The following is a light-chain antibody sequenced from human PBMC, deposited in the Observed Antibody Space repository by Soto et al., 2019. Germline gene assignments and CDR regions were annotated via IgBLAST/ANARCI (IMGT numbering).Light chain of an antibody. CDR3: QQYGSSSFT. CDR2: GAS. Sequence: EIVLTQSPGTLSLSPGERATLSCRASQSVSSSYLAWYQQKPGQAPRLLIYGASSRATGIPDRFSGRGSGTVLTLTISRLEPEDFAVYYCQQYGSSSFTFGPGNKVDIK. J-gene: IGKJ3*01. V-gene: IGKV3-20*01. CDR1: QSVSSSY.